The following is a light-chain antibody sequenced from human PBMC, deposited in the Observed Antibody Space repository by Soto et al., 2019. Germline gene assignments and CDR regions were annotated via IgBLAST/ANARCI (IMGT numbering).Light chain of an antibody. J-gene: IGKJ4*01. CDR3: QQYNTYDLT. Sequence: DSTMTQSPSPLAAAVGDRVTITCRASQTISTYLNWYQQKPGKAPKLLIYGASSLQSGVPSRFSGSGSGTEFTLTISSLQPDDFATYYCQQYNTYDLTFGGGTKV. CDR2: GAS. V-gene: IGKV1-5*01. CDR1: QTISTY.